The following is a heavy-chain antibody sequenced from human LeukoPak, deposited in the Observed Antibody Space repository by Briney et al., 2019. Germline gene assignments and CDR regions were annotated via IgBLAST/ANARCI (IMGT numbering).Heavy chain of an antibody. CDR2: ISARNGNT. V-gene: IGHV1-18*01. CDR1: GYTFTDYG. Sequence: ASVQVSCKASGYTFTDYGITWVRQAPGQGLEWMGWISARNGNTMYSQRLQGRVTMTTDTSTSTAYMELRSLTSDDTAVYYCVRDHALWSNCFDYWGQGTLVTVSS. D-gene: IGHD2/OR15-2a*01. CDR3: VRDHALWSNCFDY. J-gene: IGHJ4*02.